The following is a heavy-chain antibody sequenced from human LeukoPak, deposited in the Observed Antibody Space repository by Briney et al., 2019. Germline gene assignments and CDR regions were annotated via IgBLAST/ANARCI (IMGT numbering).Heavy chain of an antibody. CDR1: GYTFTGYY. J-gene: IGHJ4*02. V-gene: IGHV1-69*05. D-gene: IGHD6-6*01. CDR2: IIPIFGTA. Sequence: SVKVSCKASGYTFTGYYMHWVRQAPGQGLEWMGGIIPIFGTANYAQKFQGRVTITTDESTSTAYMELSSLRSEDTAVYYCARGGIAARAEFDYWGQGTLVTVSS. CDR3: ARGGIAARAEFDY.